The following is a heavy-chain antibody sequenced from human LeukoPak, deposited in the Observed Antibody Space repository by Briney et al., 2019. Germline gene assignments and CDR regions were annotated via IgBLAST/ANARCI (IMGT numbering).Heavy chain of an antibody. V-gene: IGHV1-2*02. CDR3: ARSDSRDYYQIDY. Sequence: ASVKVSCKASGYTFTGYYMHWVRQAPGQGLEWMGWINPNSGGTNYAQKFQGRVTMTRDTSISTAYMELSRLRSDDTAVYYCARSDSRDYYQIDYWGQGTLVTVSS. CDR1: GYTFTGYY. D-gene: IGHD3-22*01. J-gene: IGHJ4*02. CDR2: INPNSGGT.